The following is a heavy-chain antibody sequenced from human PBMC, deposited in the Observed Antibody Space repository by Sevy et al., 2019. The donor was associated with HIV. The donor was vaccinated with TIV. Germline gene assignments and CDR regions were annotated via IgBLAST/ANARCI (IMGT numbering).Heavy chain of an antibody. J-gene: IGHJ2*01. D-gene: IGHD6-13*01. CDR3: ARDLRDSSSWDYWYFDL. CDR2: TCYRSKWYN. CDR1: GDSVSSNSAA. V-gene: IGHV6-1*01. Sequence: SQTLSLTCAISGDSVSSNSAAWNWIRQSPSRGLEWLGRTCYRSKWYNDYAVSVKSRITINPDTSKNQFSLQLNSVTPEDTAVYYCARDLRDSSSWDYWYFDLWGRGTLVTVSS.